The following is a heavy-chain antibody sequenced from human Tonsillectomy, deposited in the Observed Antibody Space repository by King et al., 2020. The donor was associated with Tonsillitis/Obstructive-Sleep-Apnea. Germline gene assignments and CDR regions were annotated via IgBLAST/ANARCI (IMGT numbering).Heavy chain of an antibody. CDR1: GFSLSTSGMC. V-gene: IGHV2-70*11. CDR3: ARRTTGTPDDHSYMDA. Sequence: VTLKESGPALVKPTQTLTLTCTFSGFSLSTSGMCVSWIRQPPGKALEWLARIDWDDDKYYSTSLRTRLTISKDTSKNQVILTMTNMDPVDTATYYCARRTTGTPDDHSYMDAWGKGTTVTVSS. D-gene: IGHD1-1*01. J-gene: IGHJ6*03. CDR2: IDWDDDK.